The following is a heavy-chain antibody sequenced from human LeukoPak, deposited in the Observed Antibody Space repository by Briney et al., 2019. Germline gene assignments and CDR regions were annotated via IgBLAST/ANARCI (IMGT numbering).Heavy chain of an antibody. CDR3: ARVSYSWPRTRNNWFDP. D-gene: IGHD1-26*01. Sequence: SETLSLTCTVSGVSIRSTSYYWGWIRQPPGKGLEWIGSIYFSGNTYYNPSLKTRVTISIDTSKNQFSLKLSSVTAADTAVYYCARVSYSWPRTRNNWFDPWGQGTLVTVSS. V-gene: IGHV4-39*02. CDR1: GVSIRSTSYY. CDR2: IYFSGNT. J-gene: IGHJ5*02.